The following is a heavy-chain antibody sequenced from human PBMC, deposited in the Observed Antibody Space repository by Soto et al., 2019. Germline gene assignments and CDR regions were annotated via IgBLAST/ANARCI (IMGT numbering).Heavy chain of an antibody. CDR2: ISAYNGNT. D-gene: IGHD3-10*01. V-gene: IGHV1-18*01. CDR1: GYTFTSYG. J-gene: IGHJ4*02. CDR3: ARDRYYYGSGKSHNPFGN. Sequence: QVQLVQSGAEVKKPGASVKVSCKASGYTFTSYGISWVRQAPGQGLEWMGWISAYNGNTNYAQKLQGRVTMTTDTSTSAAYMELRSLRSDDTAVYYCARDRYYYGSGKSHNPFGNWGQGTLVTVSS.